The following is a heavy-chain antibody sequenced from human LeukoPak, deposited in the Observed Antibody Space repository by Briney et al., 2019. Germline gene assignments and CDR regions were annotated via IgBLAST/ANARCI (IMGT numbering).Heavy chain of an antibody. CDR1: GGSISSGSYY. CDR3: ARDVAARPGIDY. Sequence: SQTLSLTCTVSGGSISSGSYYWSWFRQPAGKGLEWIGRIYTSGSTNYNPSLKSRVTISVDTSKNQFSLKLSSVTATDTAVYYCARDVAARPGIDYWGQGTLVTASS. D-gene: IGHD6-6*01. J-gene: IGHJ4*02. V-gene: IGHV4-61*02. CDR2: IYTSGST.